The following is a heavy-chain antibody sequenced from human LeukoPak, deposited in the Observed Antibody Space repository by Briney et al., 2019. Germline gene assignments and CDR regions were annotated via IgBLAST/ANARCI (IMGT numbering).Heavy chain of an antibody. CDR3: ARCSGSCNGMDV. V-gene: IGHV1-3*01. J-gene: IGHJ6*02. Sequence: GASVKVSCKASGYTFTSYAMHWVRQAPGQRLEWMGWINAGNGNTKYSQKFQGRVTITRDTSASTAYMELSSLRSEDTAVYYCARCSGSCNGMDVWGQGTTVTVSS. CDR1: GYTFTSYA. D-gene: IGHD6-13*01. CDR2: INAGNGNT.